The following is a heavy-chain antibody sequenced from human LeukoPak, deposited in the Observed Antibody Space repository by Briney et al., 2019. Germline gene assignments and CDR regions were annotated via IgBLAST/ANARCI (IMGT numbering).Heavy chain of an antibody. CDR1: GFTFSSYA. J-gene: IGHJ4*02. Sequence: GGSLRLSCAASGFTFSSYAMHWVRQAPGKGLEWVAVISYDGSNKYYADSAKGRFTISRDNSKNTLYLQMNSLRAEDTAVYYCAKDRSDNNTWYAGSHWGQGTLVTVSS. D-gene: IGHD2-8*01. CDR2: ISYDGSNK. CDR3: AKDRSDNNTWYAGSH. V-gene: IGHV3-30-3*01.